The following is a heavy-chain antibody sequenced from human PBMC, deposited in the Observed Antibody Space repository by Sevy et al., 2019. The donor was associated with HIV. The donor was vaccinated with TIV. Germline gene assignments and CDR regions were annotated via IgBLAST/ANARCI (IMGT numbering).Heavy chain of an antibody. D-gene: IGHD3-22*01. V-gene: IGHV1-8*01. J-gene: IGHJ3*02. CDR1: GYTFTSYD. CDR3: AGSSGYYSVAFDI. Sequence: ASVKVSCKASGYTFTSYDINWVRQATGQGLEWMGWMNPNSGNTGYAQKFQGRVTMTRNTSISTAYMELGSLRSEDTAVYYCAGSSGYYSVAFDIWGQGTMVTVSS. CDR2: MNPNSGNT.